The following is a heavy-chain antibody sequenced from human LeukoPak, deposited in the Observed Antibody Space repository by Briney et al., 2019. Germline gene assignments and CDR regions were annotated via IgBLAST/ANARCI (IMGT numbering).Heavy chain of an antibody. CDR3: ARYASPLEGMDV. CDR2: SYSGGST. Sequence: GGSLRLSCAASGFSVSSNYINWVRQAPGKGLEWVSVSYSGGSTYYADSVKGRITISRDNAKDSLYLQMNSLRAGDTAVYYCARYASPLEGMDVWGQGTTVTVSS. J-gene: IGHJ6*02. CDR1: GFSVSSNY. V-gene: IGHV3-66*01.